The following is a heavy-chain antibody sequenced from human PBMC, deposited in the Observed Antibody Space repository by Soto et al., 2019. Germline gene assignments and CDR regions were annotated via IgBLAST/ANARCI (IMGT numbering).Heavy chain of an antibody. V-gene: IGHV3-23*01. CDR3: AKVFYYYDSSGYYYFDY. CDR2: ISGSGSAI. CDR1: GFTFSSYA. Sequence: GGSLRLSCAASGFTFSSYAVSWVRQAPGKGPEWISSISGSGSAIYYADSVKGRFTISRDNSKNTLYLQMSSLRAEDTAVYYCAKVFYYYDSSGYYYFDYWGQGTLVTVSS. D-gene: IGHD3-22*01. J-gene: IGHJ4*02.